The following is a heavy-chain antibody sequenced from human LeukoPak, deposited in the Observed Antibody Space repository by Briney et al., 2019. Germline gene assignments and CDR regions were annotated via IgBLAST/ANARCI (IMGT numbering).Heavy chain of an antibody. CDR1: GGSISSGDYY. CDR2: IYYSGST. D-gene: IGHD3-22*01. V-gene: IGHV4-30-4*08. Sequence: PSETLSLTCTVSGGSISSGDYYWRWLRQPPGTGREWLGYIYYSGSTYYNPSLKSRVTISVDTSKNQFSLKLSSVTAADTAVYYCARVPTYYYDSSGYYLDYWGQGTLVTVSS. CDR3: ARVPTYYYDSSGYYLDY. J-gene: IGHJ4*02.